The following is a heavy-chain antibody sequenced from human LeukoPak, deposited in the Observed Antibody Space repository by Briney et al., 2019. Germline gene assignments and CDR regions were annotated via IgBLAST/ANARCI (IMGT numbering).Heavy chain of an antibody. V-gene: IGHV4-39*01. J-gene: IGHJ4*02. D-gene: IGHD6-19*01. CDR1: GGSISSSSYY. CDR3: ARSPLSFSGWYDY. Sequence: PSETLSLTCTVSGGSISSSSYYWGWIRQPPGKGLEWIGSIYYSGSTYYNPSLKSRVTISVDTSKNQFSLSLSSVTAADTAVYYCARSPLSFSGWYDYWGQGTLVTVSS. CDR2: IYYSGST.